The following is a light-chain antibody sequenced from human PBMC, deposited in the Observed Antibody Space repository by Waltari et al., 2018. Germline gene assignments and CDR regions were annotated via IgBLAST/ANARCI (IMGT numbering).Light chain of an antibody. J-gene: IGKJ1*01. CDR2: KAS. CDR3: QHYNAFSPWT. V-gene: IGKV1-5*03. CDR1: QSSDNW. Sequence: DIQMTHSPSTISASVGDRVPFTCRASQSSDNWFAWYQQEPGKAPKLLIDKASALESGVPSRFSGRGSGTEFTHTISSLQPDDFATYFCQHYNAFSPWTFGQGTRVEV.